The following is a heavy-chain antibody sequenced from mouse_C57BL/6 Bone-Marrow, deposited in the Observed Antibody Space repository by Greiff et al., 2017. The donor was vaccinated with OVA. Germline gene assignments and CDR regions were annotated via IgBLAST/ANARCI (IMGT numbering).Heavy chain of an antibody. V-gene: IGHV14-4*01. Sequence: VQLQQPGAELVRPGASVKLSCTASGFNIKDDYMHWVKQRPEQGLEWIGWLDPENGDTEYASKFQGKATISADTSSNTAYLQLSSLTSEDTAVYYGTTGGRGAWFAYWGQGTLVTVSA. CDR2: LDPENGDT. J-gene: IGHJ3*01. CDR1: GFNIKDDY. CDR3: TTGGRGAWFAY.